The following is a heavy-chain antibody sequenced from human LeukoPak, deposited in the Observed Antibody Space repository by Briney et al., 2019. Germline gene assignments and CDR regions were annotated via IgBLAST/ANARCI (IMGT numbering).Heavy chain of an antibody. CDR3: ARYGDYGDYFDY. D-gene: IGHD4-17*01. V-gene: IGHV4-59*01. CDR2: IYYSGST. Sequence: SETLSLTCTVSGDSISSYYWSWIWQPPGKGLECIGYIYYSGSTNYNPSLKSRVTISVDTSKNQCSLKLSSVTAADTAVYYCARYGDYGDYFDYWGQGTLVTVSS. CDR1: GDSISSYY. J-gene: IGHJ4*02.